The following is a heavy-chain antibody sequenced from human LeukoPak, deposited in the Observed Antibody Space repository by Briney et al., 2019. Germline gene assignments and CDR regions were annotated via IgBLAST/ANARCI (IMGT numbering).Heavy chain of an antibody. V-gene: IGHV4-4*07. CDR2: IYTSGST. CDR1: GGSISNYY. D-gene: IGHD1-1*01. CDR3: AREQRTGTSSWYFDY. Sequence: SETLSLTCADPGGSISNYYWSWIRQPAGNGLEWIGRIYTSGSTNYNPSLKSRVTMSVDTSKNQFSLKLNSVTAADTAVYYCAREQRTGTSSWYFDYWGQGTLVTVSS. J-gene: IGHJ4*02.